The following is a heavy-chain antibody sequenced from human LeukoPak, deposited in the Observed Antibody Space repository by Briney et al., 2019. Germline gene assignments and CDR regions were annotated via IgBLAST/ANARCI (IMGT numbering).Heavy chain of an antibody. CDR3: AKEMATTPGYYFDY. D-gene: IGHD5-24*01. J-gene: IGHJ4*02. Sequence: GGSLRLSCAASGFTFSSYGTHWVRQAPGKGLEWVAVIWYDGSNKYYADSVKGRFTISRDNSKNTLYLQMNSLRAEDTAVYYCAKEMATTPGYYFDYWGQGTLVTVSS. CDR2: IWYDGSNK. V-gene: IGHV3-33*06. CDR1: GFTFSSYG.